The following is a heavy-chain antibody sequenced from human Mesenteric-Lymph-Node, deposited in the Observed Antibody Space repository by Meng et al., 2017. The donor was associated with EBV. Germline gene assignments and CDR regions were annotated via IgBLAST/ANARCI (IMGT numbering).Heavy chain of an antibody. V-gene: IGHV4-34*01. D-gene: IGHD1-1*01. CDR3: AGTVQLERHWFDP. J-gene: IGHJ5*02. CDR2: INHSGST. CDR1: GESLSGYY. Sequence: PWGARLFSLSDPLALTGVVSGESLSGYYWGWIRQSPGKGLEWIGEINHSGSTNYTPSLESRLTISVDTSRNHFSLKLTSVTAADTAVYYCAGTVQLERHWFDPWGQGTLVTVSS.